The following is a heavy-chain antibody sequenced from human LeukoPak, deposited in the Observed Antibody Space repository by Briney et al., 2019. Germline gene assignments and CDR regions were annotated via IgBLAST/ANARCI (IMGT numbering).Heavy chain of an antibody. CDR2: IRYDGSNK. J-gene: IGHJ3*02. CDR3: AKKTIVGATVDAFDT. CDR1: GFTFSNYG. V-gene: IGHV3-30*02. D-gene: IGHD1-26*01. Sequence: GGSLRLSCAASGFTFSNYGMHWVRQTPGKGLEWVVSIRYDGSNKYYADSVKGRFTISRDNSKNTLYLQMNSLRAEDTAVYYCAKKTIVGATVDAFDTWGQGTMVTVSS.